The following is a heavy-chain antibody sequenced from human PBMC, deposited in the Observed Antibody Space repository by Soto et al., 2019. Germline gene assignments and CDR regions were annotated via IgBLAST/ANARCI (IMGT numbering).Heavy chain of an antibody. D-gene: IGHD3-22*01. V-gene: IGHV3-33*01. CDR2: IWYDGSNK. Sequence: QVQLVESGGGVVQPGRSLRLSCAASGFTFSSYGMHWVRQAPGKGLEWVAVIWYDGSNKYYADSVKGRFTISRDNSKNPLDLQMNSLRAEVTAVYYCARKDSSGYRFDYWGQGTLVTVSS. CDR3: ARKDSSGYRFDY. CDR1: GFTFSSYG. J-gene: IGHJ4*02.